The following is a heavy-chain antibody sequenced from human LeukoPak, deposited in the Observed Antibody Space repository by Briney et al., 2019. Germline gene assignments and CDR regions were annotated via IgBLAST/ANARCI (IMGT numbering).Heavy chain of an antibody. CDR1: GFTFSRYG. CDR2: ISGSGGST. CDR3: AKDHLPGIVVADRDY. J-gene: IGHJ4*02. V-gene: IGHV3-23*01. Sequence: PGGSLSLSCAASGFTFSRYGMSWVRQAPGKGLEWVSAISGSGGSTYYADSVKGRFTISRDNSKNTLYLQINSLRAEDTAVYYCAKDHLPGIVVADRDYWGQGTLVTVSS. D-gene: IGHD6-19*01.